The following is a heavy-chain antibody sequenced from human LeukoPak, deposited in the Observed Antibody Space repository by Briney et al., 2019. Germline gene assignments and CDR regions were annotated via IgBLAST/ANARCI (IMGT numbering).Heavy chain of an antibody. CDR2: IKQDGSEK. CDR1: GFTFSSYW. Sequence: GGSLRLSCAASGFTFSSYWMSWVRQAPGKGLEWVANIKQDGSEKYYVDSVKGRFTISSDNAKNSLYLQMNSLRAEDTALYHCARGWGRVSSWNYYYYMDVWGKGTTVTVSS. J-gene: IGHJ6*03. D-gene: IGHD6-13*01. CDR3: ARGWGRVSSWNYYYYMDV. V-gene: IGHV3-7*03.